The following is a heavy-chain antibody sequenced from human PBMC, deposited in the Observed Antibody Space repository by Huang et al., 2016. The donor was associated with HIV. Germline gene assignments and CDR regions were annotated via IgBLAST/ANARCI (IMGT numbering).Heavy chain of an antibody. D-gene: IGHD3-3*01. J-gene: IGHJ4*02. CDR2: SYTTGST. CDR3: ARGRVTSSGVVQSYDY. V-gene: IGHV4-61*09. Sequence: VQLQESGPGLVKPSQTLSLSCNVSGASIASGSYFWNWIRQPAGGGLEWIGHSYTTGSTDYNPALKRRVAVSSDSSKNQFSLRLRSVTAADTAVYFCARGRVTSSGVVQSYDYWGQGSLVTVSS. CDR1: GASIASGSYF.